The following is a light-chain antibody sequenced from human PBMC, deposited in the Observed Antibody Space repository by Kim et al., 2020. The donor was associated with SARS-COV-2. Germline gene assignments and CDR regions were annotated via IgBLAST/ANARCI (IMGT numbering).Light chain of an antibody. CDR3: SAWDSSLSALV. CDR2: RNN. CDR1: NNNVGNQG. J-gene: IGLJ3*02. V-gene: IGLV10-54*01. Sequence: QAGLTQPPSVSKGLRQTATLTCTGNNNNVGNQGAAWLQQHQGHPPKLLSYRNNNRPSGISERLSASRSGNTASLTITGLQPEDEADYYCSAWDSSLSALVFGGGTKLTVL.